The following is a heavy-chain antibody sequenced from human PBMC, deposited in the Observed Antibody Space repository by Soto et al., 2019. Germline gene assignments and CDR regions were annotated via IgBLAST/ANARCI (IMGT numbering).Heavy chain of an antibody. J-gene: IGHJ4*02. CDR2: ISYDGSNK. CDR1: GFTFTTYA. V-gene: IGHV3-30-3*01. CDR3: ARDLRPISAGGPAY. Sequence: QVQLVESGGGVVQPGRSLRLSCAASGFTFTTYAMPWVRQAPGKGLEWVAVISYDGSNKYYADSVRGRFTISRDNSKNTLYLQMNSLRTEDTAVYYCARDLRPISAGGPAYWGQGTLVTVSS. D-gene: IGHD6-13*01.